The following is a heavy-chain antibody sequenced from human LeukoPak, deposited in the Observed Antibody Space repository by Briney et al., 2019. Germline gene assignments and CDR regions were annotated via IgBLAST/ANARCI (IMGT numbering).Heavy chain of an antibody. J-gene: IGHJ4*02. CDR3: ARDLGGSYEGLFFDY. CDR2: IYYSGST. V-gene: IGHV4-39*02. CDR1: GGSISSSSYY. D-gene: IGHD1-26*01. Sequence: KPSETLSLTCTVSGGSISSSSYYWGWIRQPPGKGLEWIGSIYYSGSTYYNPSLKSRVTISVDTSKNQFSLKLSSVTAADTAVYYCARDLGGSYEGLFFDYWGQGTLVTVSS.